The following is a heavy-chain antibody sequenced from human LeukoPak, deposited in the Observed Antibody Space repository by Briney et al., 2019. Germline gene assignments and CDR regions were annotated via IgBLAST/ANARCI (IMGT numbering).Heavy chain of an antibody. CDR3: VREAY. CDR2: VKEDGSQK. V-gene: IGHV3-7*01. CDR1: GFTFSRYW. J-gene: IGHJ4*02. Sequence: GGSLRLSCAASGFTFSRYWMSWVRQAPGKGLEWVASVKEDGSQKNYADTVKGRFSISRDNAKKSLVLQMNSLRADDTAVYYCVREAYWGPGTLVTVSS.